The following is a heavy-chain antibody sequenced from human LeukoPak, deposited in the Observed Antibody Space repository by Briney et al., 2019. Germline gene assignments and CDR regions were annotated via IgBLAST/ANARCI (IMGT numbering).Heavy chain of an antibody. Sequence: PGGSLRLSCAASGFTFSSYEMNWVRQAPGKGLEWVSYISSSGSTIYYADSVKGRFTISRDNSKNTLYLQMNSLRAEDTAVYWCARWYYDSLTGSTALEYWGQGTLVTVSS. D-gene: IGHD3-9*01. CDR2: ISSSGSTI. CDR1: GFTFSSYE. V-gene: IGHV3-48*03. CDR3: ARWYYDSLTGSTALEY. J-gene: IGHJ4*02.